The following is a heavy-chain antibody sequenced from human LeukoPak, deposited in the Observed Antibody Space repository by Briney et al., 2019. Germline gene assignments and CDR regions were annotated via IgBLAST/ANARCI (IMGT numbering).Heavy chain of an antibody. J-gene: IGHJ5*02. Sequence: GGSLRLSCAASGFAFSSYGMHWVRQAPGKGLEWVAVIWYDGSNKYYADSVKGRFTISRDNSKNTLYLQMNSLRAEDTAVYYCARVAAAGNNWFDTWGQGTLVTVSS. D-gene: IGHD6-13*01. CDR3: ARVAAAGNNWFDT. V-gene: IGHV3-33*01. CDR1: GFAFSSYG. CDR2: IWYDGSNK.